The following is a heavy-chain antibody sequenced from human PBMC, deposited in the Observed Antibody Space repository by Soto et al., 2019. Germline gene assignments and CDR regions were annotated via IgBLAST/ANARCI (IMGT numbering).Heavy chain of an antibody. J-gene: IGHJ4*02. CDR3: AGFGEYDTFDY. D-gene: IGHD3-10*01. V-gene: IGHV4-59*08. CDR2: IYYSGST. CDR1: GVSISSYY. Sequence: SETLSLTCTVSGVSISSYYWSWIRQPPGKGLEWIGYIYYSGSTNYNPSLKSRVTISVDTSKNQFSLKLSSVTAADTAVYYCAGFGEYDTFDYWGQGTLVTVSS.